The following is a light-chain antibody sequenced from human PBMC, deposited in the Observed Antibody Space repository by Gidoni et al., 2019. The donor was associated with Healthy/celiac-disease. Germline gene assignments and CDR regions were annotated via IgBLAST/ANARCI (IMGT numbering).Light chain of an antibody. CDR3: QVWDSSTAWV. CDR2: RDS. V-gene: IGLV3-9*01. J-gene: IGLJ3*02. Sequence: SYELTQPLSVSVALGRTARITRGGNNIGSKNVHWYQQKPGQAPGLVIYRDSNRPSGIPERFSGSNSGNTATLTISRAQAGDEADYYCQVWDSSTAWVFGGGTKLTVL. CDR1: NIGSKN.